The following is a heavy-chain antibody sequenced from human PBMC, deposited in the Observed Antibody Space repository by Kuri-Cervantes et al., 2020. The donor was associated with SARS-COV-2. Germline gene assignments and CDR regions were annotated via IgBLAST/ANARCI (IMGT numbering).Heavy chain of an antibody. D-gene: IGHD3-22*01. Sequence: GESLKISCAASGFTFSSYSMNWVRQAPGKGLGWVSYINSSSSTIYYADSVKGRFPISRDNAKNSLYLQMNSLRAEDTAVYYYARGYYDSSGHYPLFDYWGQGTLVTVSS. CDR2: INSSSSTI. J-gene: IGHJ4*02. V-gene: IGHV3-48*01. CDR1: GFTFSSYS. CDR3: ARGYYDSSGHYPLFDY.